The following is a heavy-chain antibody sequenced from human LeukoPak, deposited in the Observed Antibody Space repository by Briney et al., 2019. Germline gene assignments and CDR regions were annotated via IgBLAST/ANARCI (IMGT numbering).Heavy chain of an antibody. Sequence: ASVKVSCKASGYTFTSYDINWVRQATGQGLEWVGWMNPNSGNTGYAQKFQGRVTITRNTSISTAYMELSSLRSEDTAVYYCARAIKYYYDSSGYYYQRLDAFDIWGQGTMVTVSS. J-gene: IGHJ3*02. CDR1: GYTFTSYD. CDR2: MNPNSGNT. V-gene: IGHV1-8*03. D-gene: IGHD3-22*01. CDR3: ARAIKYYYDSSGYYYQRLDAFDI.